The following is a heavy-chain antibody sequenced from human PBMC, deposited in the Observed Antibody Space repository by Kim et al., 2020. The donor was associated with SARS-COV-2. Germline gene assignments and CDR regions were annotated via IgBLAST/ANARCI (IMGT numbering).Heavy chain of an antibody. D-gene: IGHD6-13*01. Sequence: TNYAQKLQGRVTMTRDTSISTAYMELSRLRSDDTAVYYCARVGQQLVEDYWGQGTLVTVSS. CDR3: ARVGQQLVEDY. CDR2: T. V-gene: IGHV1-2*02. J-gene: IGHJ4*02.